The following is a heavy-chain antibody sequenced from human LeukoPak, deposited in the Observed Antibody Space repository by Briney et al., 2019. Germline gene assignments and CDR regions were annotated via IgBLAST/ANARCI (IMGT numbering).Heavy chain of an antibody. V-gene: IGHV3-21*01. J-gene: IGHJ6*01. CDR3: PRHDGPRDYYWHYYGIDV. Sequence: RVSSNNISSPYIYYAESVKGGFTISRDNAKNSLYLQMNSLRAEDTAVFYCPRHDGPRDYYWHYYGIDVWGQGSTVAVSS. CDR2: NNISSPYI. D-gene: IGHD3-22*01.